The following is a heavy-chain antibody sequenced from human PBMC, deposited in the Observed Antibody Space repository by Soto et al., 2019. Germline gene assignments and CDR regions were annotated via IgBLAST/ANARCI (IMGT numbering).Heavy chain of an antibody. CDR1: GFTFSSYG. CDR3: AKDQVSREYYDHALDV. D-gene: IGHD1-20*01. CDR2: IWYDGSGQ. V-gene: IGHV3-33*03. Sequence: QVQLVESGGGVVQPGRSVRLSCVVSGFTFSSYGMHWVRQAPGKGLEWVADIWYDGSGQRYADSVQGRFTISRDNSKSTLYLQMNSLRVEDTAVYYCAKDQVSREYYDHALDVWGQGTTITVS. J-gene: IGHJ6*01.